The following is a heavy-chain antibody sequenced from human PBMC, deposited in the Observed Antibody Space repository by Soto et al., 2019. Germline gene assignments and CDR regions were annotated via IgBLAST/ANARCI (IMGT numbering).Heavy chain of an antibody. V-gene: IGHV4-31*03. J-gene: IGHJ3*02. CDR2: IYYSGST. CDR3: ARARLRAVYAFDI. D-gene: IGHD5-12*01. Sequence: AXETLSLTGTVSGGSVSCGAYYWTWIRQRPGKGLEWIGYIYYSGSTYYSPSLKSRLSISLDTSKNQFSLRLSSVTAADTAMYYCARARLRAVYAFDIWGQGTMVTVSS. CDR1: GGSVSCGAYY.